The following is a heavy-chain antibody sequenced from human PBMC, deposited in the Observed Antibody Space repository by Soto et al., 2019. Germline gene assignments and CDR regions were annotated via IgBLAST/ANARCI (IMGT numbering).Heavy chain of an antibody. J-gene: IGHJ4*02. CDR2: IWYDGSNK. D-gene: IGHD1-7*01. V-gene: IGHV3-33*01. CDR1: GSIFSGYG. CDR3: ARHGIGGTVVQDFCAY. Sequence: QKYLVESGGGVVQPGGSLRLSCVASGSIFSGYGMHWVRQAPAKGLVWVAVIWYDGSNKYYSDSVKARFTISRDNSKNMLYQQIDTLRADATAVYYCARHGIGGTVVQDFCAYWGQGRLVTVSS.